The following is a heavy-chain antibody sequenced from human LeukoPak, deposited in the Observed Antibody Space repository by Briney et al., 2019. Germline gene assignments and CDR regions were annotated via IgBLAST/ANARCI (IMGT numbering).Heavy chain of an antibody. D-gene: IGHD3-3*01. Sequence: GGSLRLSCAASGFIFSDSAMHWVRQASGRGLEWVGRVRSKPNNYATSYAASVDGRFTISRDDSMNTAYLQMNSLKDEDTALYLCVRGYDLLYYYHMDVWGKGTTVTVSS. CDR2: VRSKPNNYAT. CDR3: VRGYDLLYYYHMDV. CDR1: GFIFSDSA. V-gene: IGHV3-73*01. J-gene: IGHJ6*03.